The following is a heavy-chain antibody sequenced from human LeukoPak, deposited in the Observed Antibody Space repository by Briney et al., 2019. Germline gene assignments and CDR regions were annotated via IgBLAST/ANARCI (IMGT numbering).Heavy chain of an antibody. CDR2: ISGDGGNT. CDR3: AKGPPGVVPAATHFDY. Sequence: GGSLRLSXAASGFTFDDYAMHWVGQAPGKGLEWVSLISGDGGNTYYADSVKGRFTISRDNSKNSLYLQMNSLRTEDTALYYCAKGPPGVVPAATHFDYWGQGTLVTVSS. CDR1: GFTFDDYA. J-gene: IGHJ4*02. D-gene: IGHD2-2*01. V-gene: IGHV3-43*02.